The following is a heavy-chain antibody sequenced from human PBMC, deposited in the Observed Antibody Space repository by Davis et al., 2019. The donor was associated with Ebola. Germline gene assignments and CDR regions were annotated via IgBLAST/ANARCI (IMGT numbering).Heavy chain of an antibody. D-gene: IGHD3-10*01. CDR2: ISYDGSNK. CDR1: GFSFSNYA. V-gene: IGHV3-30*18. J-gene: IGHJ4*02. CDR3: AKTSGGSGSYTFDY. Sequence: PGGSLRLSCAASGFSFSNYAMHWVRQAPGKGLERVAVISYDGSNKYYADSVKGRFTISRDNSKNTLYLQMNSLRAEDTAVYYCAKTSGGSGSYTFDYWGQGTLVTVSS.